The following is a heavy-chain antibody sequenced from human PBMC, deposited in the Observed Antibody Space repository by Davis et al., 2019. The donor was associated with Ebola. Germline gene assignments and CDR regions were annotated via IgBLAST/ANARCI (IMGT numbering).Heavy chain of an antibody. Sequence: PSETLSLTCTVSGGSISSGGYYWSWIRQHPGKGLEWIGYIYYSGSTYYNPSLKSRVTISVDTSKNQFSLKLSSVTAADTAVYYCARGNWNYVGWFDPWGQGTLVTVSS. J-gene: IGHJ5*02. D-gene: IGHD1-7*01. CDR1: GGSISSGGYY. CDR3: ARGNWNYVGWFDP. V-gene: IGHV4-61*08. CDR2: IYYSGST.